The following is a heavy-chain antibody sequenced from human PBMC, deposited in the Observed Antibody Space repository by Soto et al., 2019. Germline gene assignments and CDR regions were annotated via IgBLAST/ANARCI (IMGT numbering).Heavy chain of an antibody. J-gene: IGHJ3*02. CDR1: GFSLSNARMG. V-gene: IGHV2-26*01. D-gene: IGHD5-12*01. CDR2: IFSNDEK. CDR3: ARDFTYSGYDAFDI. Sequence: GPTLVNPTETLTLTCTVSGFSLSNARMGVSWIRQPPGKALEWLAHIFSNDEKSYSTSLKSRLTISKDTSKSQVVLTMTNMDPVDTATYYCARDFTYSGYDAFDIWGQGTMVTVSS.